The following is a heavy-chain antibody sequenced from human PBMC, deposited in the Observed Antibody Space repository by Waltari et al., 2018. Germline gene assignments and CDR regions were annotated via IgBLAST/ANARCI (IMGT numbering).Heavy chain of an antibody. Sequence: EVQLVESVGVLVQPGGSLRLSCAASGFTSGNDWLSWGRQAPGKGLEWGANIKEDGSEKYYVDSVKGRFTISRDNAKNSVYLQMNTLRAEDTAVYYCASGGSAFDNWGQGTLVTVSS. CDR2: IKEDGSEK. J-gene: IGHJ4*02. D-gene: IGHD2-15*01. CDR1: GFTSGNDW. CDR3: ASGGSAFDN. V-gene: IGHV3-7*01.